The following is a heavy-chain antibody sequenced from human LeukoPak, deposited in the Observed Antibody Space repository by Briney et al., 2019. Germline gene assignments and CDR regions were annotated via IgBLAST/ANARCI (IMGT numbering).Heavy chain of an antibody. D-gene: IGHD3-3*01. Sequence: SETLSLTCTVSGASISSYYWSWIRQPAGKGLEWIGRIYTSGSTNYNPSLKSRVTMSVDTSKNQFSLKLSSVTAADTAVYYCARGPGSGYPYYFDYWGQGTLVTVSP. CDR1: GASISSYY. CDR3: ARGPGSGYPYYFDY. V-gene: IGHV4-4*07. J-gene: IGHJ4*02. CDR2: IYTSGST.